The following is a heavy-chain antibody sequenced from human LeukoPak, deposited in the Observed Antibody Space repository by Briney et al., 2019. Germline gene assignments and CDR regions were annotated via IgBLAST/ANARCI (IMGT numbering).Heavy chain of an antibody. CDR3: ARRNWGIAAADY. V-gene: IGHV1-8*01. CDR1: GYTFTSYD. Sequence: ASVKLSCKASGYTFTSYDINWVRQATGQGLEWMGWMNPSSGNTGYAQKFQGRVTMTRNNSTLTAYMELSSLRSEDTAVYYCARRNWGIAAADYWGQGTLVTVSS. J-gene: IGHJ4*02. CDR2: MNPSSGNT. D-gene: IGHD6-13*01.